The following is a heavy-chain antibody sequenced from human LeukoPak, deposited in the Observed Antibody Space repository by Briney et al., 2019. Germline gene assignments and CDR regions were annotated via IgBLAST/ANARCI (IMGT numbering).Heavy chain of an antibody. D-gene: IGHD5-18*01. CDR1: GGSISSYY. CDR2: INHSGST. J-gene: IGHJ6*03. V-gene: IGHV4-34*01. Sequence: SETLSLTCTVSGGSISSYYWSWVRQPPGKGLEWIGEINHSGSTNYNPSLKSRVTISVDTSKNQFSLKLSSVTAADTAVYYCARMPRGYSYGTGYYYYYMDVWGEGTTVTISS. CDR3: ARMPRGYSYGTGYYYYYMDV.